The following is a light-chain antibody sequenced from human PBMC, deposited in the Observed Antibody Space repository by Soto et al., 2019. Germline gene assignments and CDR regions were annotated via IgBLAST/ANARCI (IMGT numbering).Light chain of an antibody. Sequence: DIQMTQSPSSLSASIGDRVTITFRASQSISSYLNWYQQKPGKAPKLLIFAASSLQSGVPSRFSGSGSGTDFTLTISSLQPEDFGTYYCQQSLNTPRTFGQGTKVDIK. CDR2: AAS. CDR3: QQSLNTPRT. J-gene: IGKJ1*01. V-gene: IGKV1-39*01. CDR1: QSISSY.